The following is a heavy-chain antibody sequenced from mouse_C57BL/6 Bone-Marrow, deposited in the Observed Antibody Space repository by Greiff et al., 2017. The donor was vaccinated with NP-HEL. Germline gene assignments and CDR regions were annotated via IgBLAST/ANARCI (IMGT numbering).Heavy chain of an antibody. CDR2: INPSSGYT. V-gene: IGHV1-4*01. Sequence: QVQLKQSGAELARPGASVKMSCKASGYTFTSYTMHWVKQRPGQGLEWIGYINPSSGYTKYNQKFKDKATLTADKSSSTAYMQLSSLTSEDSAVYYCARKYYGSPWFAYWGQGTLVTVSA. J-gene: IGHJ3*01. CDR3: ARKYYGSPWFAY. D-gene: IGHD1-1*01. CDR1: GYTFTSYT.